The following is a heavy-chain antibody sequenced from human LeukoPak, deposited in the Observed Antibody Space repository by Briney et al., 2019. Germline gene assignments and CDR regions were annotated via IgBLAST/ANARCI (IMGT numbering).Heavy chain of an antibody. CDR2: INPNSGGT. V-gene: IGHV1-2*02. Sequence: ASVKVSCKASGYTFTGYYTHWVRQAPGQGLEWMGWINPNSGGTNYAQKFQGRVTMTRDTSISTAYMELSRLRSDDTAVYYCARRIAAAGMYYFDYWGQGTLVTVSS. CDR3: ARRIAAAGMYYFDY. CDR1: GYTFTGYY. J-gene: IGHJ4*02. D-gene: IGHD6-13*01.